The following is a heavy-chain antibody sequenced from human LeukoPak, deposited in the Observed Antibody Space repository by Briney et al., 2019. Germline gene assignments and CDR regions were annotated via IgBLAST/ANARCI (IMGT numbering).Heavy chain of an antibody. V-gene: IGHV4-30-4*01. CDR2: IYYSGNT. J-gene: IGHJ4*02. CDR1: GESISSGDYY. CDR3: ASELERGDY. D-gene: IGHD1-1*01. Sequence: SQTLSLTCTVSGESISSGDYYWSWIRQPPGKGLEWIGYIYYSGNTYYNPSLKSRVTISVDTSKNQFSLKLNSVTAADTAVYYCASELERGDYWGQGTLVTVSS.